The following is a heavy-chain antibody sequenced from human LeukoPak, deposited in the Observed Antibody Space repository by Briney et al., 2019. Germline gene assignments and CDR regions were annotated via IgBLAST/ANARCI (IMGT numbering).Heavy chain of an antibody. J-gene: IGHJ3*02. Sequence: SETLSLTCTVSGGSISSSSYYWGWIRQPPGKGLEWIGSIYYSGSTYYNPSLKSRVTISVDTSKNQFSLKLSSVTAADTAVYYCARRGELTVTDAFDIWGQGTMVTVSS. CDR2: IYYSGST. CDR3: ARRGELTVTDAFDI. D-gene: IGHD3-16*01. CDR1: GGSISSSSYY. V-gene: IGHV4-39*01.